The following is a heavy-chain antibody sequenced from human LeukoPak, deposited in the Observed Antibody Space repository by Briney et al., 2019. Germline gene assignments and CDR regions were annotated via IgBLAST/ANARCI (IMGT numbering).Heavy chain of an antibody. CDR3: AKDGQVTFDY. D-gene: IGHD2-21*02. CDR2: ISYDGSNK. Sequence: GGSLRLSCAVSGFTFSSYSMNWVRQAPGKGLEGVAVISYDGSNKYYADSVKGRFTISRDNSQHTLYLPINSLRAADTAVYYCAKDGQVTFDYWGQGTLVTVSS. J-gene: IGHJ4*02. CDR1: GFTFSSYS. V-gene: IGHV3-30*18.